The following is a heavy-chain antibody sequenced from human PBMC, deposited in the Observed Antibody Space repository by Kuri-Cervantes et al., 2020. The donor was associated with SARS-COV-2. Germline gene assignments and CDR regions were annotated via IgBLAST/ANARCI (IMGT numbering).Heavy chain of an antibody. CDR3: ARTSHYDFWSGHFIDYYYYYMDV. V-gene: IGHV4-4*07. J-gene: IGHJ6*03. CDR2: IYTSGST. CDR1: GGSISSYY. D-gene: IGHD3-3*01. Sequence: SETLSLTCTVSGGSISSYYWSWIRQPAGKGLEWIGRIYTSGSTNYNPSLKSRVTISVDTSKNQFSLKLSSVTAADTAVYYCARTSHYDFWSGHFIDYYYYYMDVWGKGTTVTVSS.